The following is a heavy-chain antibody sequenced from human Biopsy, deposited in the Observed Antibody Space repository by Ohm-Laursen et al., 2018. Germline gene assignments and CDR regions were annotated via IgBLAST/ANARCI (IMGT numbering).Heavy chain of an antibody. CDR3: GNEVHGRDY. V-gene: IGHV4-34*08. CDR2: INQSGRT. CDR1: GKTFSDYY. Sequence: GTLSLTCAVYGKTFSDYYWSWIRQPPGKGLEWIGQINQSGRTNYNPSLKSRVNISADKSNNQFSLKLTSVTSADTAVYFCGNEVHGRDYWGLGALVIVSP. J-gene: IGHJ4*02. D-gene: IGHD2-15*01.